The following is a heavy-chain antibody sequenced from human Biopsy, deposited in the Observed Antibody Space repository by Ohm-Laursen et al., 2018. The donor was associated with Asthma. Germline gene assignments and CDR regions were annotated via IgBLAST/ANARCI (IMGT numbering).Heavy chain of an antibody. V-gene: IGHV3-30-3*01. CDR2: ISYDGSSI. Sequence: SSLRLSCAASRFTYEMHWVRQAPGKGLEWVAVISYDGSSIYYADSVKGRFTISRDNSKNTLFLQMNSLTAEDTAVYYCAREGVAGTHIEDWGQGTLVTVSS. CDR1: RFTYE. CDR3: AREGVAGTHIED. J-gene: IGHJ4*02. D-gene: IGHD6-19*01.